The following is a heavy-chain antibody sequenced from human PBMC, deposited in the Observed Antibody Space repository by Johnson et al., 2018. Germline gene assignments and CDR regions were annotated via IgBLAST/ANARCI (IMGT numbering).Heavy chain of an antibody. CDR1: GGSISSYY. V-gene: IGHV4-59*12. D-gene: IGHD4-17*01. J-gene: IGHJ1*01. Sequence: QVQLQESGPGLVKPSETLSLTCTVSGGSISSYYWSWIRQPPGKGLEWIAYISYTGSTNYNPSLKSRVTISVDTSKNQFSLKLSSVTAADTAVYYCARARMPYGDYLEYFQHWGQGTLVTVSS. CDR3: ARARMPYGDYLEYFQH. CDR2: ISYTGST.